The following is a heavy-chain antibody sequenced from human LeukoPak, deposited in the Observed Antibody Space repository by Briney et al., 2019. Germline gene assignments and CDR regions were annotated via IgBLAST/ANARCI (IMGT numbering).Heavy chain of an antibody. CDR3: ARDSCSSTSCYYLGGSYYMDV. CDR2: IIPIFGTA. D-gene: IGHD2-2*01. J-gene: IGHJ6*03. Sequence: ASVKVSCKASGGTFSSYAISWVRQAPGQGLEWMGGIIPIFGTANYAQKFQGRVTITADESTSTAYMELSSLRSEDTAVYYCARDSCSSTSCYYLGGSYYMDVWGKGTTVTVSS. V-gene: IGHV1-69*13. CDR1: GGTFSSYA.